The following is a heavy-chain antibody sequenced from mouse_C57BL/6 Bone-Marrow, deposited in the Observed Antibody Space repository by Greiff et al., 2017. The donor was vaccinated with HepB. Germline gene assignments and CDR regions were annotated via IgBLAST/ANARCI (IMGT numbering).Heavy chain of an antibody. V-gene: IGHV10-1*01. Sequence: EVQLKESGGGLVQPKGSLKLSCAASGFSFNTYAMNWVRQAPGKGLEWVARIRSKSNNYATYYADSVKDRFTISRDDSESMLYLQMNNLKTEDTAMYYCVSLYYDYSFAYWGQGTLVTVSA. J-gene: IGHJ3*01. CDR2: IRSKSNNYAT. D-gene: IGHD2-4*01. CDR1: GFSFNTYA. CDR3: VSLYYDYSFAY.